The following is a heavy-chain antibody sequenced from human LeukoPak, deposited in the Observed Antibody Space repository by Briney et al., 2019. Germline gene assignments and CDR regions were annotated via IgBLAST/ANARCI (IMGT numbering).Heavy chain of an antibody. D-gene: IGHD2-21*02. J-gene: IGHJ5*02. Sequence: ASVNVSCKASGYTFSGYYMHWVRQAPGQGLEWMGWINPNSAGTNYAQKFQGRVTMTRDTSISTAYMDLSRLTSDDTAVYYCARGGTICSGGDCYLNWLDPWGQGTLVTVSS. CDR3: ARGGTICSGGDCYLNWLDP. V-gene: IGHV1-2*02. CDR2: INPNSAGT. CDR1: GYTFSGYY.